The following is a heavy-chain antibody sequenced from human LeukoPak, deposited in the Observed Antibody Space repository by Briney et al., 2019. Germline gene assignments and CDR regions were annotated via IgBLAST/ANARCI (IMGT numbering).Heavy chain of an antibody. D-gene: IGHD6-19*01. V-gene: IGHV4-34*01. Sequence: TSETLSLTCAVYGGSFSGYYWSWIRQPPGKGLEWIGEINHSGSTNYNPSLKSRVTISVDTSKNQFSLKLSSVTAADTAVYYCAGARYSSGWYYWGQGTLVTVSS. CDR1: GGSFSGYY. J-gene: IGHJ4*02. CDR3: AGARYSSGWYY. CDR2: INHSGST.